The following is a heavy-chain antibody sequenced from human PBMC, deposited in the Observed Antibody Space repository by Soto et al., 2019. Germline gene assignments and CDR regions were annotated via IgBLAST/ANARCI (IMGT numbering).Heavy chain of an antibody. D-gene: IGHD3-9*01. CDR1: GFTFSSYG. Sequence: GGSLRLSCAASGFTFSSYGMHWVRQAPGKGLEWVAVIWYDGSNKYYADSVKGRFTISRDNSKNTLYLQMNSLGAEDTAVYYCARLGTGYPISFDYWGQGTLVTVSS. V-gene: IGHV3-33*01. J-gene: IGHJ4*02. CDR2: IWYDGSNK. CDR3: ARLGTGYPISFDY.